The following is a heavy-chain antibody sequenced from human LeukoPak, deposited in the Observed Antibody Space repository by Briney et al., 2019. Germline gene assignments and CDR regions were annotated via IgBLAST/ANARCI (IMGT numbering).Heavy chain of an antibody. V-gene: IGHV4-30-4*01. CDR3: ARVGGVLSWFGNFFSTSGMDV. J-gene: IGHJ6*02. CDR2: IYYNGST. CDR1: GGSIRSGDSY. D-gene: IGHD3-10*01. Sequence: PSETLSLTCTVSGGSIRSGDSYWNWIRQSPGKGLAWIGYIYYNGSTYYNPSLRSRVSISVDTSKNQYSLKLSSVTAADTAVYYCARVGGVLSWFGNFFSTSGMDVWGQGTTVIVSS.